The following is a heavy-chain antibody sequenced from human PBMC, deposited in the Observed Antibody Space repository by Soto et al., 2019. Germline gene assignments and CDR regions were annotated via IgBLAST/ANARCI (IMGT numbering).Heavy chain of an antibody. CDR3: ARDAYTFDY. D-gene: IGHD3-16*01. CDR2: MSYDGSNK. V-gene: IGHV3-30*03. J-gene: IGHJ4*02. Sequence: GGSLRLSCAACGVRFSSYGMHWVRQAPGKGLEWVAVMSYDGSNKYYADSVKGRFIISRDISKNTLYLQMNTLKTEDTGVYYCARDAYTFDYWGQGTLVTVSS. CDR1: GVRFSSYG.